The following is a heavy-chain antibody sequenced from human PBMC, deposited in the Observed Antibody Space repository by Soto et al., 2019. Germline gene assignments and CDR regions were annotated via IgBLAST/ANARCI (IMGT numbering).Heavy chain of an antibody. Sequence: EVQLVESGGGLVKPGGSLRLSCAASGFTFSNAWMSWFRQAPRKGLEWVGRIKSKTDGGTTDYAAPVKGRFTISRDDSTNTLYLQRTGLKTDDTVVYYCTDPFPVTTIRYYYYGLDVSGQETTVTVSS. V-gene: IGHV3-15*01. D-gene: IGHD1-1*01. CDR3: TDPFPVTTIRYYYYGLDV. CDR1: GFTFSNAW. J-gene: IGHJ6*02. CDR2: IKSKTDGGTT.